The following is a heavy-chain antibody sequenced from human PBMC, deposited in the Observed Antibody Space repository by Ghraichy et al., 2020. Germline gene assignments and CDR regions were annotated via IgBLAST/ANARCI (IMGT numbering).Heavy chain of an antibody. V-gene: IGHV1-58*01. CDR3: AAESFLWSPAATMMAFDI. Sequence: SVKVSCKASGFTFTSSAVQWVRQARGQRLEWIGWIVVGSGNTNYAQKFQERVTITRDMSTSTAYMELSSLRSEDTAVYYCAAESFLWSPAATMMAFDIWGQGTMVTVSS. J-gene: IGHJ3*02. D-gene: IGHD2-2*01. CDR2: IVVGSGNT. CDR1: GFTFTSSA.